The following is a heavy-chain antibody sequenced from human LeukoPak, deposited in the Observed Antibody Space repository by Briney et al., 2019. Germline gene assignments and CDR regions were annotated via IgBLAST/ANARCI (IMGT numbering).Heavy chain of an antibody. V-gene: IGHV4-61*01. D-gene: IGHD3-22*01. CDR3: ARSDSSGYFPFDY. J-gene: IGHJ4*02. CDR1: GGSFSSGSYY. Sequence: SETLSLTCTVSGGSFSSGSYYWSWIRQPPGKGLEWIGYIYYSGSTNYNPSLKSRVTISVDTSKNQFSLKLSSVTAADTAVYYCARSDSSGYFPFDYWGQGTLVTVSS. CDR2: IYYSGST.